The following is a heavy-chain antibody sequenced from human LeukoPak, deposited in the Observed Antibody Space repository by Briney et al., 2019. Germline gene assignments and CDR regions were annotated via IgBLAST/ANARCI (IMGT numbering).Heavy chain of an antibody. CDR1: GGSISSGDYY. CDR3: ASGDSSWYIDY. J-gene: IGHJ4*02. Sequence: PSETLSLTCTVAGGSISSGDYYWSWIRQPRGKGLEWIGYIYYRGSTYYNPSLKSRVTISVDTSKNQFSLKVSSVTAADTAVYFCASGDSSWYIDYWGQGTLVTVSS. CDR2: IYYRGST. V-gene: IGHV4-30-4*01. D-gene: IGHD6-13*01.